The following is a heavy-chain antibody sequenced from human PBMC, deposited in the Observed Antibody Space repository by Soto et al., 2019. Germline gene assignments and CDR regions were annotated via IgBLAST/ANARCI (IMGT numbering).Heavy chain of an antibody. CDR3: AREYYYDRPGYYPFDS. CDR2: IYYSGTT. V-gene: IGHV4-59*01. CDR1: GGSISGYY. J-gene: IGHJ5*01. Sequence: QVQLQESGPGLVKPSETLSLTCTVSGGSISGYYWSWIRQPPGKGLQWIGYIYYSGTTNYSPSLESRVTISLDTSKNQFSLQLTSVTAADTAMYYCAREYYYDRPGYYPFDSWGPGTLVTVSS. D-gene: IGHD3-22*01.